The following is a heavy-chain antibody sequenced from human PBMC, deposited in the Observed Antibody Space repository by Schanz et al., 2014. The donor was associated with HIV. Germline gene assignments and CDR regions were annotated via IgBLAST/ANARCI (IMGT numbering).Heavy chain of an antibody. Sequence: EVQLVESGGGLVKPGRSLRLSCAASRFTSGDYAMSWVRQAPGKGLEWVSSISESGSRSYYADSVNGRFTISRDNSKNTLYLEMTTLKTEDTAVYYCAKPEYDSRGNSQSHFDYWGQGTLVTVSS. J-gene: IGHJ4*02. CDR3: AKPEYDSRGNSQSHFDY. CDR1: RFTSGDYA. D-gene: IGHD3-22*01. CDR2: ISESGSRS. V-gene: IGHV3-23*04.